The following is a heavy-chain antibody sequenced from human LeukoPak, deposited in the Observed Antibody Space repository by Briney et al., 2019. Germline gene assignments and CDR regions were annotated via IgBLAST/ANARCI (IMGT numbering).Heavy chain of an antibody. V-gene: IGHV3-48*04. J-gene: IGHJ4*02. CDR2: ISGSGSIK. Sequence: PGGSLRLSCAASGFTFSSYSMNWVRQAPGKGLEWVSYISGSGSIKKYADSVKGRFTISRDNAKNSLYLQMNSLRAEDTAVYYCASFVAAGTGEGYWGQGALVTVSS. D-gene: IGHD6-13*01. CDR3: ASFVAAGTGEGY. CDR1: GFTFSSYS.